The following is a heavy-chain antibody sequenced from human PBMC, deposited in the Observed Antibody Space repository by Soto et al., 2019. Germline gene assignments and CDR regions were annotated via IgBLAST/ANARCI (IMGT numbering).Heavy chain of an antibody. J-gene: IGHJ6*02. D-gene: IGHD6-6*01. CDR2: ISSSSSYT. V-gene: IGHV3-11*06. CDR3: ERRQEGYSRSSGLYYSYGMDV. Sequence: QVQLVESGGGLVKPGGSLRLSCAASGFTFSDYYMSWIRQAPGKGLEWVSYISSSSSYTNYADSVKGRVTMSRDNANNSLHLQMNSVTADDTAVYYCERRQEGYSRSSGLYYSYGMDVWGQGTTVTVAS. CDR1: GFTFSDYY.